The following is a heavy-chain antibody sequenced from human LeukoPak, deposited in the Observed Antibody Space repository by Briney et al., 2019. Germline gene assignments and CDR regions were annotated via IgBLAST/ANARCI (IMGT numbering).Heavy chain of an antibody. CDR3: TRRDGYNLY. V-gene: IGHV3-49*04. J-gene: IGHJ4*02. D-gene: IGHD5-24*01. CDR2: IRSKANGGTT. CDR1: GFTFGVYG. Sequence: GGSLRLSCTASGFTFGVYGMNWVRQAPGKGLEWIGFIRSKANGGTTDYAASVKGRFSISRDDSKSIAYLQMNSLKPEDTAVYYCTRRDGYNLYWGQGTLVTVSS.